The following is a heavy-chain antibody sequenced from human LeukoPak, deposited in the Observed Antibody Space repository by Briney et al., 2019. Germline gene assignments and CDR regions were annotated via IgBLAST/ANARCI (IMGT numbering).Heavy chain of an antibody. CDR3: ARGAGNYYFYGMDV. CDR1: GGSISSYF. J-gene: IGHJ6*02. V-gene: IGHV4-59*01. Sequence: SETLRLTCTVSGGSISSYFWSWIWQPPGKGLEWIGHIYYSGSTNYNPSLKSRVTVSVDTSKNQFSLKLSSVTAADTAVYYCARGAGNYYFYGMDVWGQGTTVTVSS. CDR2: IYYSGST.